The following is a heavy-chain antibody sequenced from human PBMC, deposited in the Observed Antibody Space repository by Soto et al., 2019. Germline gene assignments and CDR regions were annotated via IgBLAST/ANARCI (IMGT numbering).Heavy chain of an antibody. Sequence: GGSLRLSCAASGFTFSSYAMSWVRQAPGKGLEWVSAISGSGGSTYYADSVKGRFTISRDNSKNTLFLQMNSLRAEDTAVYYCARGKCSSSSCSRGNDYYCMDVWGQGTTVTVSS. V-gene: IGHV3-23*01. J-gene: IGHJ6*02. D-gene: IGHD2-2*01. CDR3: ARGKCSSSSCSRGNDYYCMDV. CDR2: ISGSGGST. CDR1: GFTFSSYA.